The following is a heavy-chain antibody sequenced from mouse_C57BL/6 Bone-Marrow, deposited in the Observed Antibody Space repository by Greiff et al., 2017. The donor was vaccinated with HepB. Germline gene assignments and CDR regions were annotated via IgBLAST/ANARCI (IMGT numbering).Heavy chain of an antibody. Sequence: QVQLQQPGAELVKPGASVKMSCKASGYTFTSYWITWVKQRPGQGLEWIGDIYPGSGSTNYNEKFKSKATLTVDKSSSTAYMQLSSLTSEDSAVYYCARKRFAYWGQGTLVTVSA. CDR1: GYTFTSYW. J-gene: IGHJ3*01. V-gene: IGHV1-55*01. CDR2: IYPGSGST. CDR3: ARKRFAY.